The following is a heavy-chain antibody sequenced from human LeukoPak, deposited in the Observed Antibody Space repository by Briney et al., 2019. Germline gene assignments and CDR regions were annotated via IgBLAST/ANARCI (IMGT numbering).Heavy chain of an antibody. V-gene: IGHV1-2*02. CDR3: ARDRSSGWSY. CDR1: GYTFTGYY. Sequence: ASVTVSCKASGYTFTGYYMHWARQAPGQGLEWMGWINPNSGGTNYAQKFQGRVTMTRDTSISTAYMELSRLRSDDTAVYYCARDRSSGWSYWGQGTLVTVSS. D-gene: IGHD6-19*01. J-gene: IGHJ4*02. CDR2: INPNSGGT.